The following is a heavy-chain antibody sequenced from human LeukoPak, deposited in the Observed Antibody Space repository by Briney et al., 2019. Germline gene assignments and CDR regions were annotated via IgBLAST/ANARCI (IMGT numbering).Heavy chain of an antibody. V-gene: IGHV1-69*13. CDR1: GGTFSSYA. D-gene: IGHD4-17*01. CDR3: ASRLDYGDYGVFDY. J-gene: IGHJ4*02. CDR2: IIPIFGTA. Sequence: APVKVSCKASGGTFSSYAISWVRQAPGQGLEWMGGIIPIFGTANYAQKFQGRVTITADESTSTAYMELGSLRSEDTAVYYCASRLDYGDYGVFDYWGQGTLVTVSS.